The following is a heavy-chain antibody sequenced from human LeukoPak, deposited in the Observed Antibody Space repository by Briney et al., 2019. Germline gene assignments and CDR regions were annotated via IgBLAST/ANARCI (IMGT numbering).Heavy chain of an antibody. CDR1: GFTFSSYS. D-gene: IGHD6-13*01. Sequence: GGSLRLSCAASGFTFSSYSMNWVRQAPGKGLEWVSSISSSSSYIYYADSVKGRFTISRDNAKNSLYLQMNSLRAEDTAVYYCARGRGIAAAVYDYWGQGTLVTVSS. V-gene: IGHV3-21*01. CDR2: ISSSSSYI. CDR3: ARGRGIAAAVYDY. J-gene: IGHJ4*02.